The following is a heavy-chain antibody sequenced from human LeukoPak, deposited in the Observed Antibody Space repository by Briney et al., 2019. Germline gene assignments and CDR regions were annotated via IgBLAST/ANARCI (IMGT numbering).Heavy chain of an antibody. V-gene: IGHV3-74*01. CDR1: GFTFSSHW. D-gene: IGHD3-16*01. J-gene: IGHJ4*02. CDR3: ARAMSTFGGVRNYFDS. CDR2: INSDGSST. Sequence: PGGSLRLSCAASGFTFSSHWMHWVRQGPGKGLVWVSRINSDGSSTSYADSVKGRFTISRDNAKSSLDLEMNSLRAEDTAVYYCARAMSTFGGVRNYFDSWGQGTLVTVSS.